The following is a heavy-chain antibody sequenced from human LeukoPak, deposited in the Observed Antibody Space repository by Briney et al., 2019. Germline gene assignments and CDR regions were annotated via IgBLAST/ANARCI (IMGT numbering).Heavy chain of an antibody. CDR1: GFTFSNAW. D-gene: IGHD6-6*01. CDR3: TTPSDFEYSSSSGGFDY. Sequence: PGGSLRLSCAASGFTFSNAWMSWVRQAPGKGLEWVSRIKSKTDGGTTDYAAPVKGRFTISRDDSKNTLYLQMNSLKTEDTAVYYCTTPSDFEYSSSSGGFDYWGQGTLVTVSS. CDR2: IKSKTDGGTT. V-gene: IGHV3-15*01. J-gene: IGHJ4*02.